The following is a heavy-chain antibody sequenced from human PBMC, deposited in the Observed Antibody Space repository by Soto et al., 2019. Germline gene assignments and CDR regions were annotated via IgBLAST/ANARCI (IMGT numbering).Heavy chain of an antibody. J-gene: IGHJ5*02. CDR2: IYHSGRT. Sequence: SETLSLTCAVSGGSISSGGYSWSWIRQPPGKGLEWIGYIYHSGRTYYNPSLKSRVPISVDRSKNQFSLKLSSVTAADTAVYYCARGYCSSTSCYVPARFDPWGQGTLVTVPQ. CDR1: GGSISSGGYS. D-gene: IGHD2-2*01. CDR3: ARGYCSSTSCYVPARFDP. V-gene: IGHV4-30-2*01.